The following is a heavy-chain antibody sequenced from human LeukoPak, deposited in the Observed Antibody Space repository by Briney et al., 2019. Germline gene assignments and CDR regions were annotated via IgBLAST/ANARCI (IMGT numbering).Heavy chain of an antibody. V-gene: IGHV3-30-3*01. D-gene: IGHD3-10*01. J-gene: IGHJ4*02. CDR3: ARGGYYGSGSYRVGTFDY. CDR1: GFTFSSYA. CDR2: ISYDGSNK. Sequence: TGGSLRLSCAASGFTFSSYAMHWVRQAPGKGLEWVAVISYDGSNKYYADSVKGRFTISRDNAKNTLYLQMNSLRAEDTAVYYCARGGYYGSGSYRVGTFDYWGQGTLVTVSS.